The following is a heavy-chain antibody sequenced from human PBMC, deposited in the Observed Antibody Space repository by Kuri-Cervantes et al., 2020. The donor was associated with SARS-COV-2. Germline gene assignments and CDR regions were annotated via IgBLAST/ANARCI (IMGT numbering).Heavy chain of an antibody. D-gene: IGHD2-2*01. CDR3: ARLAGYCSRSICPDY. J-gene: IGHJ4*02. Sequence: GESLKISCEASGFTFSEYDMHWVRQAPGKGLEAVSAISSDGTKTFYSDSVTGRFTMSRDNSKNTLYLQMGSLRAEDMAVYYCARLAGYCSRSICPDYWGQGALVTVSS. CDR2: ISSDGTKT. V-gene: IGHV3-64*02. CDR1: GFTFSEYD.